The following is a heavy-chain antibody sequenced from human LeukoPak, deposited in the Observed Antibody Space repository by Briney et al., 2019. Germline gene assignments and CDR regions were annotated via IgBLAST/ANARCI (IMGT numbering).Heavy chain of an antibody. V-gene: IGHV3-30*04. CDR1: GFTFSTYA. D-gene: IGHD3-9*01. CDR2: ISYDGSSK. Sequence: PGGSLRLSCAASGFTFSTYAMHWVRQAPGKGLEWVAVISYDGSSKYYADSVKGRFTISRDNSKNTLFLQMNSLRAEDTAVYYCAKDLDYDILTGHFPFDYWGRGTLVTVSS. J-gene: IGHJ4*02. CDR3: AKDLDYDILTGHFPFDY.